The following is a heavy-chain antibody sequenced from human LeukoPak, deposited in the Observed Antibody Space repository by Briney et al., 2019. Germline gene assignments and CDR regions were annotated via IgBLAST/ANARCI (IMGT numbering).Heavy chain of an antibody. CDR1: GYSISSGYY. D-gene: IGHD3-10*01. CDR2: INHSGST. J-gene: IGHJ4*02. V-gene: IGHV4-38-2*02. Sequence: SETLSLTCTVSGYSISSGYYWSWIRQPPGKGLEWIGEINHSGSTNYNPSLKSRVTISVDTSKNQFSLKLSSVTAADTAVYYCARHGYYGSGRPLDYWGQGTLVTVSS. CDR3: ARHGYYGSGRPLDY.